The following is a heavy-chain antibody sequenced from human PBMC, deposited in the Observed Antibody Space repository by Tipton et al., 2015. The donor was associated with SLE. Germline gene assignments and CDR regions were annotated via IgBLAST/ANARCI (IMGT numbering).Heavy chain of an antibody. J-gene: IGHJ4*02. D-gene: IGHD2-21*01. CDR1: GGSISSSNNY. Sequence: TLSLTCTVSGGSISSSNNYWDWIRQHPGKGLEWIGTIYYSGRTDYNPSLKSRVTMSVDTSMNQFSLKLSSVTAADTAVYYCARRRFQSASDYWGQGTLVSVSS. CDR2: IYYSGRT. V-gene: IGHV4-39*07. CDR3: ARRRFQSASDY.